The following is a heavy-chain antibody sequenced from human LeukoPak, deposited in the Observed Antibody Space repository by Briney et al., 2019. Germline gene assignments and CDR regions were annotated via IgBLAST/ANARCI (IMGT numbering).Heavy chain of an antibody. CDR2: INHSGST. CDR3: ARTTTLPYYYYMDV. Sequence: SETLSLTCAVYGGSFRGYYWRWIRQPPGKGLEWIGEINHSGSTNYNPSLKRRVTISLDTSKNQFSLKLSSETAADTAVYYCARTTTLPYYYYMDVWGKGTTVTVSS. D-gene: IGHD1-1*01. J-gene: IGHJ6*03. V-gene: IGHV4-34*01. CDR1: GGSFRGYY.